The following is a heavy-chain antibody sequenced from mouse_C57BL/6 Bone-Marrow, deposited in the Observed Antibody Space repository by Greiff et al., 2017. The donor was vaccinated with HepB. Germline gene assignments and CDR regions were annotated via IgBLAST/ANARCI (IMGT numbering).Heavy chain of an antibody. J-gene: IGHJ1*03. Sequence: VKLVESGAELVRPGASVKLSCKASGYTFTDYYINWVKQRPGQGLEWIARIYPGSGNTYYNEKFKGKATLTAEKSSSTAYMQLSSLTSEDSAVYFCARTDTTVGGYFDVWGTGTTVTVSS. CDR2: IYPGSGNT. D-gene: IGHD1-1*01. CDR1: GYTFTDYY. CDR3: ARTDTTVGGYFDV. V-gene: IGHV1-76*01.